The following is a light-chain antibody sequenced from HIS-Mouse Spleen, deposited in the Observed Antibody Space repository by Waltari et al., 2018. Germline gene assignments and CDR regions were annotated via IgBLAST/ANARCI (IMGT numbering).Light chain of an antibody. J-gene: IGLJ2*01. CDR3: QVWDSSSDHVV. CDR1: NIGSKS. V-gene: IGLV3-21*03. Sequence: SYVLTQPPSVSVAPGKTARITCGGNNIGSKSVHWYQQKPGQAPVLVVYDDSDRPSGIPGRVSGWNSGNTATLTISRVEAGDEADYYCQVWDSSSDHVVFGGGTKLTVL. CDR2: DDS.